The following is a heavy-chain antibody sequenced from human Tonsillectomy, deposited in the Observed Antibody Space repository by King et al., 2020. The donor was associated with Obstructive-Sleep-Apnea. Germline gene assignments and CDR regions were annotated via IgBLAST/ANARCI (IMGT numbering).Heavy chain of an antibody. J-gene: IGHJ6*02. Sequence: VQPVESGGGLVQPGGSLRLSCAASGFTFSSYSMNWVRQAPGKGLEWVSYISSISSTIYYADSVKGRFTISRDNAKNSLYLQMNSLRAEDTAVYSCAREGSSSWRQNYYDGRDVWGQGTTVTVS. CDR3: AREGSSSWRQNYYDGRDV. V-gene: IGHV3-48*04. CDR1: GFTFSSYS. CDR2: ISSISSTI. D-gene: IGHD6-13*01.